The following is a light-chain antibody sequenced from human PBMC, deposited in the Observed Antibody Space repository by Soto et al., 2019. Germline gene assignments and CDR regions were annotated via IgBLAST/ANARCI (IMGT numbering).Light chain of an antibody. V-gene: IGLV2-8*01. CDR2: DVN. J-gene: IGLJ2*01. CDR3: SSYAPSDVV. CDR1: PSDVGGSNS. Sequence: QSALTQPPSASGSPGQSVTISSTGTPSDVGGSNSVSWYQQHPGKAPNLMIYDVNKRPSGVPDRFSGSKSGNTASLTVSGLQAADEAYYFCSSYAPSDVVFGGGTKLTVL.